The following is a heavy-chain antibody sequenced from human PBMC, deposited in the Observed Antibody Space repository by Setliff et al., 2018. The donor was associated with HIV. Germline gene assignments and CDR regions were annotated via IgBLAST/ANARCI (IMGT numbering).Heavy chain of an antibody. V-gene: IGHV4-38-2*01. J-gene: IGHJ4*02. CDR3: ARGPPPLTPDY. CDR2: IYHTWSS. Sequence: SETLSLTCDVSGFSISSRYYWGWIRQSPGKGLEWIGNIYHTWSSYYNPSLNDRATISLDTSKNQFSLKLNSVTAADTAVYYCARGPPPLTPDYWGPGTLVTVSS. CDR1: GFSISSRYY.